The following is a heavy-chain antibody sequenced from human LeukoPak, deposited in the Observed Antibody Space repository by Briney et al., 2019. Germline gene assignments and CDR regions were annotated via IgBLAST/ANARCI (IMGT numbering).Heavy chain of an antibody. D-gene: IGHD6-19*01. CDR2: ISYDGSNK. J-gene: IGHJ4*02. V-gene: IGHV3-30*04. Sequence: GGSLSLSCAASGFTFSSYAMHWVRQAPGKGLEWVAVISYDGSNKYYADSVKGRFTISRDNSKNTLYLQMNSLRAEDTAVYYCAREGGQWLVGGGDFDYWGQGTLVTVSS. CDR3: AREGGQWLVGGGDFDY. CDR1: GFTFSSYA.